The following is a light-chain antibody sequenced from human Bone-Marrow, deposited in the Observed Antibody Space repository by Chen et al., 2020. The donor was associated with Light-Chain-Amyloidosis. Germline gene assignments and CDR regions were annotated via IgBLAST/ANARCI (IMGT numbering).Light chain of an antibody. CDR3: QSADSSGTYEVI. CDR2: RDT. CDR1: DLPTKY. J-gene: IGLJ2*01. V-gene: IGLV3-25*03. Sequence: SYELTQPPSVSVSPGQTARITCSGDDLPTKYAYWYQQKPGQAPVLVIHRDTERPSGISERFSGSRSGTTATLTISGVQAEDEADYHCQSADSSGTYEVIFGGGTMLTVL.